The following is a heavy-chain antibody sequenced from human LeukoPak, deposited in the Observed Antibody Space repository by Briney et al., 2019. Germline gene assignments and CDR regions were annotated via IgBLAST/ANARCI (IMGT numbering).Heavy chain of an antibody. Sequence: GGSLRLSCAASGFTFSSYSMNWVRQAPGKGLEWVSSISSSSSYIYYADSVKGRFTISRDNAKNSLYLQMNSLRAEDTAVYYCATFGEQQLLLFDYWGQGTLVTVSS. J-gene: IGHJ4*02. D-gene: IGHD6-13*01. V-gene: IGHV3-21*01. CDR2: ISSSSSYI. CDR3: ATFGEQQLLLFDY. CDR1: GFTFSSYS.